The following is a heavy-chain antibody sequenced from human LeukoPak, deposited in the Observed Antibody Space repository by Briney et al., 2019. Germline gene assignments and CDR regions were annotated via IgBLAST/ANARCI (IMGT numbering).Heavy chain of an antibody. V-gene: IGHV4-59*01. J-gene: IGHJ4*02. CDR1: GGPISSYY. D-gene: IGHD6-13*01. CDR3: ASVTPRGSWYFDY. Sequence: PSETLSLTCTVSGGPISSYYWSWIRQPPGKGLEWIGYIYYSGSTNYNPSLKSRVTISVDTSKNQFSLKLSSVTAADTAVYYCASVTPRGSWYFDYWGQGTLVTVSS. CDR2: IYYSGST.